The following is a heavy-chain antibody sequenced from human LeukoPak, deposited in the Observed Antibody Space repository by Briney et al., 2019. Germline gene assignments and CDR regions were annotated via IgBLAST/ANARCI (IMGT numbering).Heavy chain of an antibody. CDR3: ARLVPAVDY. J-gene: IGHJ4*02. CDR2: IYYRGST. V-gene: IGHV4-39*01. CDR1: GGSISGSSYY. Sequence: PSETLSLTCTVSGGSISGSSYYWGWIRQPPGKGLEWIGSIYYRGSTYYSPSLKSRVTISVDTSKNQFSLKLSSVTAADTAVYYCARLVPAVDYWGQGTLVTVSS. D-gene: IGHD2-2*01.